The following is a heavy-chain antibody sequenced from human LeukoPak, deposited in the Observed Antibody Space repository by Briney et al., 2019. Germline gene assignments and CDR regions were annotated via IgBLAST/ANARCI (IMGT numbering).Heavy chain of an antibody. CDR2: INWNGGST. Sequence: GGSLRLSCAASGFTFDDYGMSWVRQAPGKGLEWVSGINWNGGSTGYADSVKGRFTISRDNAKNSLYLQMNSLRAEDTALYYCARGITMVRGNYYYYYMDVWGKGTTVTVSS. J-gene: IGHJ6*03. CDR1: GFTFDDYG. CDR3: ARGITMVRGNYYYYYMDV. V-gene: IGHV3-20*04. D-gene: IGHD3-10*01.